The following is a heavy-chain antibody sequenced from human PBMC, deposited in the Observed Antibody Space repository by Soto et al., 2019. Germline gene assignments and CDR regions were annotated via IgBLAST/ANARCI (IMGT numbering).Heavy chain of an antibody. CDR2: IYYSGST. V-gene: IGHV4-39*01. D-gene: IGHD3-10*01. Sequence: ETLSLTCTVSGGSSSSSSYYWGGIRQPPGKGLEWIGSIYYSGSTYYNPSLKSRVTISVDTSKNQFSLKLSSVTAADTAVYYCASTNYGGSGSYYTYYYYYYGMDVWGQGTTVTVSS. CDR3: ASTNYGGSGSYYTYYYYYYGMDV. CDR1: GGSSSSSSYY. J-gene: IGHJ6*02.